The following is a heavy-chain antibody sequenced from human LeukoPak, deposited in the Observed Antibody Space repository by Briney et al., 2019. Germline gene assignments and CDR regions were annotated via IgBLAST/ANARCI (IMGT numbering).Heavy chain of an antibody. CDR2: IIASSGST. D-gene: IGHD5-12*01. CDR3: AKGGYDYVELGYFDY. CDR1: GFTFSNYA. J-gene: IGHJ4*02. V-gene: IGHV3-23*01. Sequence: GGSLRLSCAASGFTFSNYAMGWVRQAPGKGLEWVSLIIASSGSTFSADSVKGRFTISRDNSNNTLYLQTNSLRAEDTAVYYCAKGGYDYVELGYFDYWGQGTLVTVSS.